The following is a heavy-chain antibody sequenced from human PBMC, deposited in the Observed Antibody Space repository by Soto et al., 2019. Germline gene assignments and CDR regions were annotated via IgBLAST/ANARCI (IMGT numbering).Heavy chain of an antibody. CDR2: IYYSGST. D-gene: IGHD3-9*01. Sequence: ETLSLTCTVSGGSISSYYWSWIRQPPGKGLEWIGYIYYSGSTNYNPSLKSRVTISVDTSKNQFSLKLSSVTAADTAVYYCARVYDILTGEIDYWGQGTLVTVSS. CDR1: GGSISSYY. J-gene: IGHJ4*02. CDR3: ARVYDILTGEIDY. V-gene: IGHV4-59*01.